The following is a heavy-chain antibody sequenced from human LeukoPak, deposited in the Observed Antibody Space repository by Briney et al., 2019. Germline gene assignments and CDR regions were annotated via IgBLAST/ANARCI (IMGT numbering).Heavy chain of an antibody. Sequence: SVTLSLTCTVSGGSISSYYWSWIRQPPGKGLEWIGYIYYSGSTNYNPSLESRVTISVDTSKNQFSLKLSSVTAADTAVYYCARGGGSGSYGYYYYMDVWGKGTTVTVSS. CDR1: GGSISSYY. J-gene: IGHJ6*03. D-gene: IGHD3-10*01. V-gene: IGHV4-59*01. CDR2: IYYSGST. CDR3: ARGGGSGSYGYYYYMDV.